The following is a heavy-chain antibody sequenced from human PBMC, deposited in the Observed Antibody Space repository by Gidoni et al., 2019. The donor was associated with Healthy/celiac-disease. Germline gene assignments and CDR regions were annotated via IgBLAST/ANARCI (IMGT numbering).Heavy chain of an antibody. Sequence: QVQLVQSGAEVKKPGASVKVFCKVYGYTLTELSMHWVRQAPGKGLEWMGGVDPEDGETIYAQKFRGRVTMTEDTSTDTAYMELSSLRSEDTAVYYCATTGRSWYYFDYWGQGTLVTVSS. J-gene: IGHJ4*02. CDR1: GYTLTELS. D-gene: IGHD6-13*01. V-gene: IGHV1-24*01. CDR3: ATTGRSWYYFDY. CDR2: VDPEDGET.